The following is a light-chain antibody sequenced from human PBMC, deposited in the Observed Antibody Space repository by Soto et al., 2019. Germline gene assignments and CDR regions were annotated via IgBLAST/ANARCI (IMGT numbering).Light chain of an antibody. J-gene: IGKJ2*01. CDR2: GVS. CDR1: QSLSSTY. CDR3: QQYGRSLYT. V-gene: IGKV3-20*01. Sequence: EIVMTQSPGTLSLSPEERATLSCRASQSLSSTYLAWYQQKPGQAPRLLIYGVSNRATGIPDRFSGSGSGTDFTLTISRLEPEDFAVYYCQQYGRSLYTFGQGTKLEIK.